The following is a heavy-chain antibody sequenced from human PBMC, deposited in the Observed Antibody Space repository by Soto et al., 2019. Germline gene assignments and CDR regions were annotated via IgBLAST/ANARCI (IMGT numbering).Heavy chain of an antibody. J-gene: IGHJ4*02. V-gene: IGHV2-26*01. CDR1: GFSLSNARMG. Sequence: SGPTLVNPTATLTLTFTVSGFSLSNARMGVSWIRQPPGKALEWLAHIFSNDEKSYSTSLKSRLTISKDTSKSQVVLTMTNMDPVDTATYYCARSRPGYDILTGYLYDFDYWGQGTLVTVSS. CDR3: ARSRPGYDILTGYLYDFDY. CDR2: IFSNDEK. D-gene: IGHD3-9*01.